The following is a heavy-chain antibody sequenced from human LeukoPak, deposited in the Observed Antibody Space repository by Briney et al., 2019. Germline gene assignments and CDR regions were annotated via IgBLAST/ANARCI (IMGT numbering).Heavy chain of an antibody. J-gene: IGHJ6*03. V-gene: IGHV3-23*01. D-gene: IGHD6-13*01. CDR3: AKDEPLLVHDYYYYFIAG. CDR2: ICGSGGRT. CDR1: GLPHRSYA. Sequence: GGSLTLSCSAPGLPHRSYALSWLRPPPGKGVEWVSAICGSGGRTHYADSVQGRCTILRENSKNTRYLQMNSLRAEDTAVYYTAKDEPLLVHDYYYYFIAGCGKG.